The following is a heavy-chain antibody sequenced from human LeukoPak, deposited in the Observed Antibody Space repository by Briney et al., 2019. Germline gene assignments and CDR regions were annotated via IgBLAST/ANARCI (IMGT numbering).Heavy chain of an antibody. J-gene: IGHJ6*02. CDR2: IYYSGST. CDR1: GGSISSSSYY. CDR3: ARHSYYDFWSVKAPYYYGMDV. D-gene: IGHD3-3*01. Sequence: SETLSLTCTVSGGSISSSSYYWSWIRQPPGKGLEWIGYIYYSGSTNYNPSLKSRVTISVDTSKNQFSLKRSSVTAADTAVYYCARHSYYDFWSVKAPYYYGMDVWGQGTTVTVSS. V-gene: IGHV4-61*05.